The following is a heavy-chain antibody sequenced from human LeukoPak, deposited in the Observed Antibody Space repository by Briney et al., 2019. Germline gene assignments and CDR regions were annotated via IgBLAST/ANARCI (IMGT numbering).Heavy chain of an antibody. J-gene: IGHJ4*02. Sequence: GESLKISCKGSGYSFTSYWIGWVRQMPGKGLEWMGIIYPGDSDTRYSPSFQGQVTISADKSSSTAYLQWSNLKASDTAMYYCARQNLGAASKAFGFDYWGQGTLVTVSS. CDR1: GYSFTSYW. CDR2: IYPGDSDT. V-gene: IGHV5-51*01. D-gene: IGHD6-13*01. CDR3: ARQNLGAASKAFGFDY.